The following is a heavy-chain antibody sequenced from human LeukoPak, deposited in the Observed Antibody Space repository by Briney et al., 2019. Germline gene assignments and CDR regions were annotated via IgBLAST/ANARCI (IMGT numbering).Heavy chain of an antibody. V-gene: IGHV3-30*04. J-gene: IGHJ6*02. CDR3: ARGANYYDSSGYYVGFGMDV. CDR2: ISYDGSNK. Sequence: GRSLRLSCAASGFTFSSYAMHWVRQAPGKGLEWVAVISYDGSNKYYADSVKGRFTISRDNSKNTLYLQTNSLRAEDTAVYYCARGANYYDSSGYYVGFGMDVWGQGTTVTVSS. D-gene: IGHD3-22*01. CDR1: GFTFSSYA.